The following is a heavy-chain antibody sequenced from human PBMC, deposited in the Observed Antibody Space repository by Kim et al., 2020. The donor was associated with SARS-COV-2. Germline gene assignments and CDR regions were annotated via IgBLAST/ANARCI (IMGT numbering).Heavy chain of an antibody. CDR1: GGSFSGYY. V-gene: IGHV4-34*01. CDR3: ARGRLLWYGEPRKYYYYYGMDV. J-gene: IGHJ6*02. CDR2: INHSGST. D-gene: IGHD3-10*01. Sequence: SETLSLTCAVYGGSFSGYYWSWIRHPPGKGLEWIGEINHSGSTNYNPSLKSRVTISVDTSKNQFSLKLSSVTAADTAVYYCARGRLLWYGEPRKYYYYYGMDVWGQGTTVTVSS.